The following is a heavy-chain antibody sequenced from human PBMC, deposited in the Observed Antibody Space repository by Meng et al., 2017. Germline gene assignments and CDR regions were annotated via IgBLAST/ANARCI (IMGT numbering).Heavy chain of an antibody. CDR3: ASELNTYGSGSYAY. J-gene: IGHJ4*02. CDR2: INPNSGGT. D-gene: IGHD3-10*01. Sequence: QVRLVQFGAEVKKPGASVKVSCKASGYTFTGYYMHWVRQAPGQGLEWMGRINPNSGGTNYAQKFQGRVTMTRDTSISTAYMDLSRLRSDDTAVYYCASELNTYGSGSYAYWGQGTLVTVSS. CDR1: GYTFTGYY. V-gene: IGHV1-2*06.